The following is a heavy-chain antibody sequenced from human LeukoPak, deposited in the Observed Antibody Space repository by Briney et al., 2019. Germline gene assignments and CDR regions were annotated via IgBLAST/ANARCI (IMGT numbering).Heavy chain of an antibody. V-gene: IGHV3-7*03. CDR3: ARLRYFDWLAARLFIEAFDI. Sequence: GGSLRLSCAASGSTFSSYWMSWVRQAPGKGLEWVANIKQDGSEKYYVDSVKGRFTISRDNAKNSLYLQMNSLRSDDTAVYYCARLRYFDWLAARLFIEAFDIWGQGTMVTVSS. J-gene: IGHJ3*02. D-gene: IGHD3-9*01. CDR2: IKQDGSEK. CDR1: GSTFSSYW.